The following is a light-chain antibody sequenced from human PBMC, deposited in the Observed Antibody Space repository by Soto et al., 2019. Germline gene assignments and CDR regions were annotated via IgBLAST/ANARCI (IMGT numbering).Light chain of an antibody. CDR2: DAS. J-gene: IGKJ2*01. V-gene: IGKV3-11*01. CDR3: QQRGDWPLYT. CDR1: QSVRYN. Sequence: EIVLTQSPATLSLSPGERATLSCRTSQSVRYNLAWYQQKPGQAPRLLIYDASNRATGVPARFSGSGSGTDFTLTISSLEPEDFAVYYCQQRGDWPLYTFGQGSKLEIK.